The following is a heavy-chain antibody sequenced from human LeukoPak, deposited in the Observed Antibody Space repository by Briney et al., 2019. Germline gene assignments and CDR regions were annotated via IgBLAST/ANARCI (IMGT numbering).Heavy chain of an antibody. J-gene: IGHJ4*02. CDR3: ARSSSGWCFPKQVTEYYFDY. CDR2: IYYSGST. V-gene: IGHV4-59*08. CDR1: GGSISSYY. Sequence: SETLSLTCTVSGGSISSYYWSWIRQPPGKGLEWIGYIYYSGSTNYNPSLKSRVTISVDTSKNQFSLKLSSVTAADTAVYYCARSSSGWCFPKQVTEYYFDYWGQGSLVTVSS. D-gene: IGHD6-19*01.